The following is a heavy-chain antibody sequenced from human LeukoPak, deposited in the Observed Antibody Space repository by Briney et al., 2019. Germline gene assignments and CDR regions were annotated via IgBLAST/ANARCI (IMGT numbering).Heavy chain of an antibody. D-gene: IGHD2-21*02. V-gene: IGHV4-59*08. Sequence: SETLSLTCTVSGGSISSYYWSWIRQPPEKELEWIGYIYYSGSTNYNPSLKSRVTISVDTSKNQFSLKLSSVTAADTAVYYCARTGGDCSSGLCYYAMDVWGQGTTVTVS. CDR1: GGSISSYY. J-gene: IGHJ6*02. CDR2: IYYSGST. CDR3: ARTGGDCSSGLCYYAMDV.